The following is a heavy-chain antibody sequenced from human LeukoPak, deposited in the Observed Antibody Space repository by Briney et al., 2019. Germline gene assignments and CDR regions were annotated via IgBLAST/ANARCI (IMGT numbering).Heavy chain of an antibody. D-gene: IGHD5-18*01. CDR2: MNPNSDNT. CDR3: ARGTGEGYTYGRYYFDY. J-gene: IGHJ4*02. CDR1: GYTFTSYD. V-gene: IGHV1-8*03. Sequence: GASVKVSCKASGYTFTSYDINWVRQATGQGLEWMGWMNPNSDNTGYEQKFQGRLTITRNTSISTAYMELSRLRSDDTAVYYCARGTGEGYTYGRYYFDYWGQGTLVTVSS.